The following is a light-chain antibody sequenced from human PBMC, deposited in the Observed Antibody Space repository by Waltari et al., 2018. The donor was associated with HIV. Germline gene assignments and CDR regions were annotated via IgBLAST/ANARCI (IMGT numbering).Light chain of an antibody. CDR2: DVT. V-gene: IGLV2-14*01. J-gene: IGLJ2*01. CDR3: SSYTSSSTVV. Sequence: SDVGGYNYVSWYQQHPGKAPNLMIYDVTNRPSGVSNRFSGSKSGNTASLTISGLQAEDEADYYCSSYTSSSTVVFGGGTKLTVL. CDR1: SDVGGYNY.